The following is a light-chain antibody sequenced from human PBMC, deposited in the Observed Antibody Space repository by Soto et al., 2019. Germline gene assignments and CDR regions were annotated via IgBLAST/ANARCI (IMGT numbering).Light chain of an antibody. J-gene: IGKJ3*01. Sequence: EIVMTQSPATLSVSPGERVTLSCRASQSVSSDLAWYQQKPGQAPRLLIYAASTRATGIPARFSGSGSGTEFTLTISSLQSEDFAVYYCQQLFMYPPTFGPGTKVDI. CDR2: AAS. CDR1: QSVSSD. CDR3: QQLFMYPPT. V-gene: IGKV3-15*01.